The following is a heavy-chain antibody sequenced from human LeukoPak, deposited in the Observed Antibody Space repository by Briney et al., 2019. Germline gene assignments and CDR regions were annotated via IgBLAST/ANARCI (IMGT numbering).Heavy chain of an antibody. CDR2: TRDKANSYTT. CDR1: GFTFSDHY. V-gene: IGHV3-72*01. D-gene: IGHD5-18*01. Sequence: GGSLRLSCAASGFTFSDHYMDWVRQAPGKGLEWVGRTRDKANSYTTEYAASVKGRFTILRDDSKNSLYLQMNSLKTEDTAVYYCARGKGYSYGYGYYHYVMDVWGQGTTVTVSS. CDR3: ARGKGYSYGYGYYHYVMDV. J-gene: IGHJ6*02.